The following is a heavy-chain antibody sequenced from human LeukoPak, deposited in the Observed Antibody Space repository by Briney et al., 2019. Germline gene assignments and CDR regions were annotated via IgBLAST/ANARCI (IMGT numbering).Heavy chain of an antibody. CDR1: GFTFSSYA. D-gene: IGHD1-26*01. CDR3: ARDHGSYYYFDY. CDR2: ISYDGSNK. Sequence: PGRSLRLSCAASGFTFSSYAMHWVRQPPGKWLEWVAVISYDGSNKYYADSVKGRFTISRDNSRNTLYLQMNSLRAEDRAVYYCARDHGSYYYFDYWGQGTLVTVSS. V-gene: IGHV3-30-3*01. J-gene: IGHJ4*02.